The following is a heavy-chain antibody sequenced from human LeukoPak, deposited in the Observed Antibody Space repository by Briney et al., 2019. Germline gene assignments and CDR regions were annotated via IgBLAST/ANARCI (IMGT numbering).Heavy chain of an antibody. Sequence: SETLSLTCTVSGGSISSYYWSWTRQPPGKGLEWIGYIYYSGSTNYNPSLKSRVTISVDTSKNQFSLKLSSVTAADTAVYYCANPGLRQHLVHSYSALWDPGTLVNVSS. CDR1: GGSISSYY. CDR2: IYYSGST. J-gene: IGHJ2*01. V-gene: IGHV4-59*08. D-gene: IGHD6-13*01. CDR3: ANPGLRQHLVHSYSAL.